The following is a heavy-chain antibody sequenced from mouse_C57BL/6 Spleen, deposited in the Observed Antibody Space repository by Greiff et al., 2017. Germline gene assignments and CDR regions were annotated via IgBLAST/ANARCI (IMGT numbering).Heavy chain of an antibody. CDR1: GYTFTSYW. Sequence: QVQLQQPGAELVRPGSSVKLSCKASGYTFTSYWMHWVKQRPIQGLEWIGNIDPSDSETHYNQKFKDKATLTVDKSSSTAYMQLSSLTSEDSAVYYCARRGGYSIAYWGQGTLVTVSA. CDR2: IDPSDSET. V-gene: IGHV1-52*01. D-gene: IGHD2-3*01. CDR3: ARRGGYSIAY. J-gene: IGHJ3*01.